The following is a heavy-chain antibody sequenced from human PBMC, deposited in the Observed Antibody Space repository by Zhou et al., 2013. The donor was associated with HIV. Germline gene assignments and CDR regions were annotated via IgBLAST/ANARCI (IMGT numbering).Heavy chain of an antibody. V-gene: IGHV1-18*01. D-gene: IGHD3-10*01. Sequence: QVQLVQSGAEVKKPGASVKVSCKASGYTFTNYDISWVRQAPGQGLEWMGWISTYNGHTNYAQKVQGRVTMTTDTFTTTAYMELRSLRSDDTAIYYCARDEARAGAFDIWGQGTMVTVSS. J-gene: IGHJ3*02. CDR2: ISTYNGHT. CDR3: ARDEARAGAFDI. CDR1: GYTFTNYD.